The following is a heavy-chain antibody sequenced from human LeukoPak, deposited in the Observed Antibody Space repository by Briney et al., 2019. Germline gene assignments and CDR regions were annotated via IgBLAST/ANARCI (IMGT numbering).Heavy chain of an antibody. J-gene: IGHJ4*02. CDR3: ARVGFGELPIPPPAILY. D-gene: IGHD3-10*01. CDR1: GASISSSRYY. CDR2: IYYSGST. Sequence: SETLSLTCTVSGASISSSRYYWSWIRQHPGKGLEWIGYIYYSGSTYYNPSLKSRVTISVDTSKNQFSLKLSSVTAADTAVYYCARVGFGELPIPPPAILYWGQGTLVTVSS. V-gene: IGHV4-31*03.